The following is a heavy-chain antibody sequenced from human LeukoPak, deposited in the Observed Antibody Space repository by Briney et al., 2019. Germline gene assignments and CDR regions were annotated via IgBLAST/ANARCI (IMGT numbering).Heavy chain of an antibody. CDR2: IDPDGSDI. CDR1: GLTISKSW. V-gene: IGHV3-7*04. J-gene: IGHJ4*02. Sequence: GGSLRLSCAVSGLTISKSWMSWVRQAPGKGLEWVANIDPDGSDIYYVDSMKGRFTVSRDNAKNSLYLQMNSLRVEDTATYYCIRGSSSYWGQGTLVTV. CDR3: IRGSSSY.